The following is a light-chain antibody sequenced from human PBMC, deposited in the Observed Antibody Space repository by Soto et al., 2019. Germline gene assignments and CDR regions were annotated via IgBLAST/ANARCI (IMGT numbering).Light chain of an antibody. V-gene: IGLV4-69*01. CDR2: LNSDGSH. Sequence: QPVLTQSPSASASLGASVKLTCTLSSGHSNYAIAWHQLQPEKVPRYLMKLNSDGSHLNGDGIPDRFSGSSSGAERYLTISSLQSEDEADYYCQTWGTGIQVFGGGTKLTVL. CDR1: SGHSNYA. J-gene: IGLJ2*01. CDR3: QTWGTGIQV.